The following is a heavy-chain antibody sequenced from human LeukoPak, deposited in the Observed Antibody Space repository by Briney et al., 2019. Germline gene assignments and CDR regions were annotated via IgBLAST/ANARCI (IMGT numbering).Heavy chain of an antibody. CDR3: ARGTPGITDFSDAFDI. CDR2: IYYSGST. CDR1: GGSISSSSYY. V-gene: IGHV4-39*07. J-gene: IGHJ3*02. D-gene: IGHD3-10*01. Sequence: SETLSLTCTVSGGSISSSSYYWGWIRQPPGKGLEWIGTIYYSGSTYYNPSLKSRVTISVDTSKNQFSLKLSSVTAADTAVYYCARGTPGITDFSDAFDIWGQGTMVTVSS.